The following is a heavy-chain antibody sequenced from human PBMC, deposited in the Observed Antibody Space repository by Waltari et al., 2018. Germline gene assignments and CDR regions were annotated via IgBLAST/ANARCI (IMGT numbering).Heavy chain of an antibody. V-gene: IGHV1-2*02. CDR1: GGTFSSYA. Sequence: QVQLVQSGAEVKKPGSSVKVSCKASGGTFSSYAISWVRQAPGQGLEWMGWINPNSGGTNYAQKFQGRVTMTRDTSISTAYMELSRLRSDDTAVYYCARLGGSSAFDYWGQGTLVTVSS. CDR3: ARLGGSSAFDY. J-gene: IGHJ4*02. CDR2: INPNSGGT. D-gene: IGHD6-6*01.